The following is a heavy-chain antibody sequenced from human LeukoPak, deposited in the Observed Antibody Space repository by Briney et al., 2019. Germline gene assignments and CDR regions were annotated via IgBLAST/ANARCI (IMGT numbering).Heavy chain of an antibody. D-gene: IGHD5/OR15-5a*01. J-gene: IGHJ5*02. Sequence: SETLSLTCTVSGGSISSSTYYWGWIRQPPGKGLEWIGSIYYTGSTYYNPSLKSRVTISVDTSKNQFSLKLSSVTAADTAVYYCARQRALGYTVYPWFDPWGQGTLVTVSS. V-gene: IGHV4-39*01. CDR2: IYYTGST. CDR1: GGSISSSTYY. CDR3: ARQRALGYTVYPWFDP.